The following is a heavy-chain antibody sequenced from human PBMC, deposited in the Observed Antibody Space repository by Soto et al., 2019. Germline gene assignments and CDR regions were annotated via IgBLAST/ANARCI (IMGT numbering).Heavy chain of an antibody. Sequence: PSETLSLTCAVYSGSFRGYWWSWIRQSPGKGLEWIGEINQSGDTNYNPSLKSRIIISVDTSKKQFSLNLRSVTAADTAVYYCARVRRGIIMARNYYKGMDVWGQGTTVTVSS. CDR1: SGSFRGYW. D-gene: IGHD3-10*01. J-gene: IGHJ6*02. V-gene: IGHV4-34*01. CDR2: INQSGDT. CDR3: ARVRRGIIMARNYYKGMDV.